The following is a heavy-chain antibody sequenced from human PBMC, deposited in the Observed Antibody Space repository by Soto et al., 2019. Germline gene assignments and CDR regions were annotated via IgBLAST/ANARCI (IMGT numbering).Heavy chain of an antibody. Sequence: SETLSLTCTVSGGSISSYYWSWIRQPPRKGMEWIWYIYYSGSTNYNPSLNSRGTISVNTSKNQFSLKLSSVSVADTAVYFCARGFCNCSSTSCYSVLFDPWGQGTLVTVSS. CDR1: GGSISSYY. CDR2: IYYSGST. V-gene: IGHV4-59*01. J-gene: IGHJ5*02. D-gene: IGHD2-2*02. CDR3: ARGFCNCSSTSCYSVLFDP.